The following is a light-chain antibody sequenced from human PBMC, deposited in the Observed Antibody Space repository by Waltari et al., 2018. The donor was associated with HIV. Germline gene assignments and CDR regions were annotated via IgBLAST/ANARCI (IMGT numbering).Light chain of an antibody. Sequence: QSVLTQPPSASGTPGQTVTISCSGSTSTIVTQWVYLYQQLPATAPKLLIYRNYKRPSGVPERFSVSKSGASASLVISGLRSEDEADYYCEAWDSTLKETLFGGGTKLTVL. CDR1: TSTIVTQW. V-gene: IGLV1-47*01. CDR2: RNY. J-gene: IGLJ3*02. CDR3: EAWDSTLKETL.